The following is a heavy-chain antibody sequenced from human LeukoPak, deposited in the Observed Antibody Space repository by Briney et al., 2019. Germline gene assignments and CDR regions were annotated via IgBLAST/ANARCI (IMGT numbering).Heavy chain of an antibody. D-gene: IGHD2-15*01. J-gene: IGHJ3*02. V-gene: IGHV4-39*07. Sequence: SETLSLTCTVSGGSISSSSYYWGWIRQPPGKGLEWIGSIYYSGSTYYNPSLKSRVTISVDTSKNQFSLKLSSVTAADTAVYYCARVGVYCSGGSCYFAFDIWGQGTMVTVSS. CDR3: ARVGVYCSGGSCYFAFDI. CDR1: GGSISSSSYY. CDR2: IYYSGST.